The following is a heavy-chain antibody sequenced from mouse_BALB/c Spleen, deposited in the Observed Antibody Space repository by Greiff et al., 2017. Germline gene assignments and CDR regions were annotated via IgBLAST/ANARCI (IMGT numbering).Heavy chain of an antibody. J-gene: IGHJ1*01. CDR1: GFSLTSYG. D-gene: IGHD2-4*01. Sequence: VQRVESGPGLVAPSQSLSITCTVSGFSLTSYGVHWVRQPPGKGLEWLGVIWAGGSTNYNSALMSRLSISKDNSKSQVFLKMNSLQTDDTAMYYCASMITTFWYFDVWGAGTTVTVSS. CDR3: ASMITTFWYFDV. CDR2: IWAGGST. V-gene: IGHV2-9*02.